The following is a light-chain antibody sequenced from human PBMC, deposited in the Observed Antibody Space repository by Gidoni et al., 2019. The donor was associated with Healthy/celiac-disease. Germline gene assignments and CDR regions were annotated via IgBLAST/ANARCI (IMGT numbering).Light chain of an antibody. J-gene: IGKJ2*01. CDR1: QSVSSSY. CDR2: GAS. CDR3: QQYGSAPTLYT. Sequence: VFTQSPGTLSLSPGERATLSCRASQSVSSSYLAWYQQKPGQAPRLLIYGASSRSTGIPDRFSGSGSGTDFNLTISRLEPEDFAVYYCQQYGSAPTLYTFGQGTKLEIK. V-gene: IGKV3-20*01.